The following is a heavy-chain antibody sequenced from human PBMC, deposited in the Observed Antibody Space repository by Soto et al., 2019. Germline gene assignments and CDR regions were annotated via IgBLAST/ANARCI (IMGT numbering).Heavy chain of an antibody. J-gene: IGHJ6*02. CDR2: IWYDGGNK. CDR3: ARWDILTGYYKDYYYYGMDV. D-gene: IGHD3-9*01. Sequence: GGSLRLSCAASGFTFSSYGMHWVRQAPGKGLEWVAVIWYDGGNKYYADSVKGRFTISRDNSKNTLYLQMNSLRAEETAVYYCARWDILTGYYKDYYYYGMDVWGQGTTVTVSS. V-gene: IGHV3-33*01. CDR1: GFTFSSYG.